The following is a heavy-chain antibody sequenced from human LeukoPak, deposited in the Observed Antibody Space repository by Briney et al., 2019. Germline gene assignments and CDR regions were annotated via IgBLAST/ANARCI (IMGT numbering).Heavy chain of an antibody. Sequence: PGRSLRLSCAASGFHFSTYGMHWVRQAPGKGLEWGGVIWYDGSNKIYAESVKGRFTISRDNSKNTLYLQMNSLRAEDTAVYYCARDRSWGSQCYFDYWGQGTLVTVSS. CDR3: ARDRSWGSQCYFDY. V-gene: IGHV3-33*01. J-gene: IGHJ4*02. CDR1: GFHFSTYG. CDR2: IWYDGSNK. D-gene: IGHD7-27*01.